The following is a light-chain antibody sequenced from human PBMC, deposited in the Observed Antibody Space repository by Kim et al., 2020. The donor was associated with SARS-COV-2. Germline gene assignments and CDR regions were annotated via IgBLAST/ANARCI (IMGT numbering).Light chain of an antibody. CDR2: SDY. CDR3: AVWDESLRGRL. J-gene: IGLJ1*01. Sequence: QSVLTQPPSASGTPGQRVTISCSGSSSNIGSNTVNWYPQLPGTAPKLLIYSDYQRASGVPDRFSGSRSGTSASLAISGLLSEDEADYYCAVWDESLRGRLFGTGTKVTVL. CDR1: SSNIGSNT. V-gene: IGLV1-44*01.